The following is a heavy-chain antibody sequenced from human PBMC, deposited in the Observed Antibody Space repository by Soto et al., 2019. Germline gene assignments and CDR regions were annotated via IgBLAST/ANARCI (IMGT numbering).Heavy chain of an antibody. CDR1: GGSISSSSYY. CDR3: ALGNLRGEL. V-gene: IGHV4-39*01. D-gene: IGHD3-16*01. Sequence: QLQLQESGPGLVKPSETLSLPCTVSGGSISSSSYYWGWIRQPPGKGVEWIGSSYYSGSTYYNPPLKSRVTISVDTSKNQFSLKLSCVTAADTAVYYCALGNLRGELWGQGTLVTVSS. J-gene: IGHJ4*02. CDR2: SYYSGST.